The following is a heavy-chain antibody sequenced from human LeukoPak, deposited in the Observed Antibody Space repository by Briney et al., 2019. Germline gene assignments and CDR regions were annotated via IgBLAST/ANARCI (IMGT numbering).Heavy chain of an antibody. CDR2: INHSGST. D-gene: IGHD5-18*01. V-gene: IGHV4-34*01. J-gene: IGHJ4*02. CDR1: GFTFSSYA. CDR3: ARGLDAAMVNFDY. Sequence: GSLRLSCAASGFTFSSYAMSWVRQAPGKGLEWIGEINHSGSTNYNPSLKSRVTISVDTSKNQFSLKLSSVTAADTAVYYCARGLDAAMVNFDYWGQGTLVTVSS.